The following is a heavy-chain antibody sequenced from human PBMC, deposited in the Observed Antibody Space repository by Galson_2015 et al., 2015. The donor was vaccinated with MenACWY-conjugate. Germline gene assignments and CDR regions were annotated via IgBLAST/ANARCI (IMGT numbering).Heavy chain of an antibody. CDR3: ARWVAVKMIEY. CDR2: IHYSGST. V-gene: IGHV4-59*01. J-gene: IGHJ4*02. CDR1: GASISTDY. Sequence: ETLSLTCSVSGASISTDYWSWIRQPPGKGLEWIGYIHYSGSTKCNPSLKTRITMSLDTSENQFSLKLSSVTAADTAVYYCARWVAVKMIEYCGQGTLVTVSS. D-gene: IGHD6-19*01.